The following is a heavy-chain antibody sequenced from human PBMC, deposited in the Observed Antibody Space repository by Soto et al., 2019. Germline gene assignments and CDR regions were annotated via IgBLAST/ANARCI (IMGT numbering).Heavy chain of an antibody. CDR3: ARTVWFGELS. Sequence: QITLKESGPTLVKPTQTLTLTCTFSGFSLSTSGVGVGWIRQSPGKALEWLALIYWDDDKRYSPSLKSRLTITNDTSKNQVVLTMTNMGPVDTATYYCARTVWFGELSWGQGTLVTVSS. J-gene: IGHJ5*02. CDR2: IYWDDDK. CDR1: GFSLSTSGVG. V-gene: IGHV2-5*02. D-gene: IGHD3-10*01.